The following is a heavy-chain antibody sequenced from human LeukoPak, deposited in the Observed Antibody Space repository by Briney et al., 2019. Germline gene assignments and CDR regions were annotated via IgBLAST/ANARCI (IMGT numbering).Heavy chain of an antibody. CDR3: ARSAAAGTTPTWFDP. Sequence: SVKGRFTISRDNSKNTLHLQMNSLRAEDTAVYYCARSAAAGTTPTWFDPWGQGTLVTVSS. D-gene: IGHD6-13*01. V-gene: IGHV3-30*07. J-gene: IGHJ5*02.